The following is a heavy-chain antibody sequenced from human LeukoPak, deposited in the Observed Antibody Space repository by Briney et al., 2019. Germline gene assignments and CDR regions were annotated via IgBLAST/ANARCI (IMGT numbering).Heavy chain of an antibody. CDR3: ARGGGGTTYYGSGSSYGMDV. V-gene: IGHV1-18*01. CDR2: ISAYNGNT. D-gene: IGHD3-10*01. J-gene: IGHJ6*02. Sequence: ASVTVSCKASGYTFTSYGISGVRQAPGQGLEWMGWISAYNGNTNYAQKLQGRVTMTTDTSTSTAYTELRSLRSDDTAVYYCARGGGGTTYYGSGSSYGMDVWGQGTTVTVSS. CDR1: GYTFTSYG.